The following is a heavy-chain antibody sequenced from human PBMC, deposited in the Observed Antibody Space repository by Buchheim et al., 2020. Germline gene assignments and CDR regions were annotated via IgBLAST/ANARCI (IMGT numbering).Heavy chain of an antibody. CDR1: GFTFSSYA. CDR3: ASGRNYGDYEDFDY. CDR2: ISYDGSNK. D-gene: IGHD4-17*01. V-gene: IGHV3-30*04. Sequence: QVQLVESGGGVVQPGRSLRLSCAAPGFTFSSYAMHWVRQAPGKGLEWVAVISYDGSNKYYADSVKGRFTISRDNSKNTLYLQMNSLRAEDTAVYYCASGRNYGDYEDFDYWGQGTL. J-gene: IGHJ4*02.